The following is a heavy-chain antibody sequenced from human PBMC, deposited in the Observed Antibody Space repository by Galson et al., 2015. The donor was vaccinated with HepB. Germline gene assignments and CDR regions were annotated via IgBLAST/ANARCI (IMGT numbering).Heavy chain of an antibody. D-gene: IGHD4-17*01. Sequence: SLRLSCAASGFTFSSYAMHWVRQAPGKGLEWVAVISYDGSNKYYADSVKARFTISRDNSKNTLYLQMNSLRAEDTAVYYCARELNHGYGDYAPFDYWGQGTLVTVSS. CDR2: ISYDGSNK. V-gene: IGHV3-30-3*01. J-gene: IGHJ4*02. CDR3: ARELNHGYGDYAPFDY. CDR1: GFTFSSYA.